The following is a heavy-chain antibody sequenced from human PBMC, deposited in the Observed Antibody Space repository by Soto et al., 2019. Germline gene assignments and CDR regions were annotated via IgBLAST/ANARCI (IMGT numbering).Heavy chain of an antibody. CDR1: GFTFSSST. CDR3: AKLTSA. CDR2: ISGSGGTT. Sequence: EVQLLESGGGLVHSGESLRLSCAASGFTFSSSTMSWVRQAPGKGLEWVSSISGSGGTTYYTDSVKGRFTISRDNSKNTLYLQMSSLRAEDTAVYFCAKLTSAWGQGTLVAVSS. V-gene: IGHV3-23*01. J-gene: IGHJ1*01.